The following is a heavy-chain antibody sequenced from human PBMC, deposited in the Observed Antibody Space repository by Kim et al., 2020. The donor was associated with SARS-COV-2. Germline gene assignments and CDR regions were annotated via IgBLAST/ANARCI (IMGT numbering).Heavy chain of an antibody. D-gene: IGHD1-1*01. J-gene: IGHJ4*02. CDR2: LDSGDGET. Sequence: ASVKVSCKLSGHSLTELSIHWVRQAPGKGLEWAGGLDSGDGETTYAQNLQGRVTMTEDTSTDTAYMQLSGLRPDDTAVYYCATDSGLEYWGQGSLVTVSS. CDR1: GHSLTELS. V-gene: IGHV1-24*01. CDR3: ATDSGLEY.